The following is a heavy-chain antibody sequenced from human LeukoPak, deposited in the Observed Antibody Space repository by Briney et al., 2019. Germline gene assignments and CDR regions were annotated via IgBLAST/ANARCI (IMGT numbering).Heavy chain of an antibody. CDR1: GGSISSSSCY. J-gene: IGHJ4*02. D-gene: IGHD3-10*01. Sequence: SETLSLTCTVSGGSISSSSCYWGWIRQPPGKGLEWIGSIYYSGSTYYNPSLKSRVTISVDTSKNQFSLKLSSVTAADTAVYYCARPTMPYYYGSGSYDYWGQGTLVTVSS. CDR2: IYYSGST. V-gene: IGHV4-39*01. CDR3: ARPTMPYYYGSGSYDY.